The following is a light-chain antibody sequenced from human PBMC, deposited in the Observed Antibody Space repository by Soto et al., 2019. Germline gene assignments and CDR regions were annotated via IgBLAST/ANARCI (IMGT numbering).Light chain of an antibody. V-gene: IGKV1-39*01. CDR1: QSIRSY. CDR2: AAS. J-gene: IGKJ1*01. Sequence: DIQMTQSPSSLSASVGDRITITCRTSQSIRSYLNWFHQKPGKAPKLLIYAASTLQSGVPSRFSGSGSGTDFTLTISRLEPEDFAVYYCQQYGSSPRTFGQGTKVDIK. CDR3: QQYGSSPRT.